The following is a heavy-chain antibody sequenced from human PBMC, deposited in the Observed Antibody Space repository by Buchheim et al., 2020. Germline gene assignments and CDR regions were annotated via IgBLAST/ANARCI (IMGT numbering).Heavy chain of an antibody. V-gene: IGHV3-48*02. J-gene: IGHJ5*02. CDR2: ITSSSSAT. CDR3: APDRKYIWFDP. CDR1: GFSISSHS. D-gene: IGHD6-6*01. Sequence: EVQVVESGGGLVQPGGSLRLSCAASGFSISSHSMHWIRQAPGEGLEWVSYITSSSSATYYADSVKGRFTISRNNAKNSLYLQMNSLRDEDTAVYYCAPDRKYIWFDPWGQGTL.